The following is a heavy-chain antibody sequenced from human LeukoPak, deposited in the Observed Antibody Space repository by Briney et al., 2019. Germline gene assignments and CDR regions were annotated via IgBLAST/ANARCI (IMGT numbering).Heavy chain of an antibody. J-gene: IGHJ3*02. CDR3: VKDLRGESDAFDI. V-gene: IGHV3-9*01. CDR1: GFTFDDYA. D-gene: IGHD2-21*01. Sequence: GGSLRLSCAASGFTFDDYAMHWVRQAPGKGLEWVSDISWNSGSIGYADSVKGRFTISRDNAKNSLYLQMNSLRAEDTALYYCVKDLRGESDAFDIWGQGTMVTVSS. CDR2: ISWNSGSI.